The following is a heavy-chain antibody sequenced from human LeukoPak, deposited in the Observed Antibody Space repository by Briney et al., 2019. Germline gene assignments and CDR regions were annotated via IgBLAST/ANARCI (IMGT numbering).Heavy chain of an antibody. V-gene: IGHV3-11*01. CDR2: ISSSGSTI. CDR1: GFTFSDYY. D-gene: IGHD6-19*01. J-gene: IGHJ3*02. CDR3: ARRIAVAGTDAFDI. Sequence: GGSLRLSCAASGFTFSDYYMSWIRQAPGKGLEWVSYISSSGSTIYYADSVKGRLTISRDNAKNSLYLQMNSLRAEDTAVYYCARRIAVAGTDAFDIWGQGTMVTVSS.